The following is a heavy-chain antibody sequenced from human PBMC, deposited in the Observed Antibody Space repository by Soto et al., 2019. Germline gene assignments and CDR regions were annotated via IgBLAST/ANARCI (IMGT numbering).Heavy chain of an antibody. D-gene: IGHD3-16*01. CDR3: ARDHGACDY. CDR2: ISSSSTTI. CDR1: GFAFNTYS. J-gene: IGHJ4*02. V-gene: IGHV3-48*01. Sequence: HPGGSLRLSCAASGFAFNTYSMNWVRQAPGKGLEWVSFISSSSTTIYYADSVRGRFTISRDNAKNSLYLQMNSLRAEDTAVYYCARDHGACDYWGQGTLVAVSS.